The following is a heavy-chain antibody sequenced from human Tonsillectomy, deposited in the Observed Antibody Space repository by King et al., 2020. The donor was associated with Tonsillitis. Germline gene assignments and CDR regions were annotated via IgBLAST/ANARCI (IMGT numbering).Heavy chain of an antibody. CDR2: INPSGGRT. D-gene: IGHD2-15*01. V-gene: IGHV1-46*03. Sequence: QLVQSGAEVKKPGASVRVSCKASGYTFTNFYIHWVRQAPGQGLEWMGIINPSGGRTSYAQKFQGRVTMTRDTSTRTVYMELSSLRSEDTAVYYCARAKDSVVVVAPDYWGRGTLLTVSS. CDR1: GYTFTNFY. J-gene: IGHJ4*02. CDR3: ARAKDSVVVVAPDY.